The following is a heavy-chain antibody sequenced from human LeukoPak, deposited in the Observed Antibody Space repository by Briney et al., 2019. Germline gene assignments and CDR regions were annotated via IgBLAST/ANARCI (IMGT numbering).Heavy chain of an antibody. CDR3: ARHDDHYNSDDAFDI. D-gene: IGHD3-22*01. CDR1: GGSISSYY. CDR2: IYYSGST. J-gene: IGHJ3*02. V-gene: IGHV4-59*08. Sequence: PSETLSLTCTVSGGSISSYYWTWIRQPPGKGLEWIGYIYYSGSTKYNPSLKSRVTISIDTSKSQFSLKLNSVTAADTAVYYCARHDDHYNSDDAFDIWGQGTMVTVSS.